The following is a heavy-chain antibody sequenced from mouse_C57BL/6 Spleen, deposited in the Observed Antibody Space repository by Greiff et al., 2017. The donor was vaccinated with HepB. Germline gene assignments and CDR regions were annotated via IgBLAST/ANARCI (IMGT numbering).Heavy chain of an antibody. Sequence: VQLQQSGAELVKPGASVKMSCKASGYTFTSYWITWVKQRPGQGLEWIGDIYPGSGSTNYNEKFKSKATLTVDTSSSTAYMQLSSLTSEDSAVYYCARETVVATSYWYFDVWGTGTTVTVSS. CDR1: GYTFTSYW. J-gene: IGHJ1*03. CDR2: IYPGSGST. V-gene: IGHV1-55*01. D-gene: IGHD1-1*01. CDR3: ARETVVATSYWYFDV.